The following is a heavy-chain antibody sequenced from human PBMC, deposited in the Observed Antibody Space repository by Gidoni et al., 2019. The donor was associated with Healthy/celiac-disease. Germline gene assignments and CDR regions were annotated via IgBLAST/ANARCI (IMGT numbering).Heavy chain of an antibody. CDR3: ARPHHGSGYYLPFDY. J-gene: IGHJ4*02. CDR2: IIPIFGTA. V-gene: IGHV1-69*01. D-gene: IGHD3-22*01. Sequence: QVQLVQSGAEVKKPGSSVKVSCQASGGTLSSYAISWVRPAPGQGLEWMGGIIPIFGTANYAQKFQGRVTITADESTSTAYMELSSLRSEDTAVYYCARPHHGSGYYLPFDYWGQGTLVTVSS. CDR1: GGTLSSYA.